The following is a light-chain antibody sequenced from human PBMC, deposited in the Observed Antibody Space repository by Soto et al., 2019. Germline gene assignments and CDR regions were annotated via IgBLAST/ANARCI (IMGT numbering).Light chain of an antibody. Sequence: QSVLTQPPSVSAAPGQKVTISCSGSSTNIGNNFVSWYQQLPGSAPRLLIYDNSNRPLGIPDRFSGSESGTSATLDITGLQTGDEADYYCGTWDSSLTSSFYVLGTGTKLTVL. J-gene: IGLJ1*01. V-gene: IGLV1-51*01. CDR2: DNS. CDR1: STNIGNNF. CDR3: GTWDSSLTSSFYV.